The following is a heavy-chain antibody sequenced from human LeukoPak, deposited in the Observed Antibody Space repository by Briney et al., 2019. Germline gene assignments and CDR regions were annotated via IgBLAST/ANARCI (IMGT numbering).Heavy chain of an antibody. CDR2: IYYSGST. Sequence: SETLSLTCTVSGGSISSSSYYWGWIRQPPGKGLEWIGSIYYSGSTYHNSSLKSRVTISIDTSKNQFSLKLSSVTAADTAVYYCARVYYSNSYDYWYFDLWGRGTLVTVSS. V-gene: IGHV4-39*07. J-gene: IGHJ2*01. CDR3: ARVYYSNSYDYWYFDL. CDR1: GGSISSSSYY. D-gene: IGHD6-13*01.